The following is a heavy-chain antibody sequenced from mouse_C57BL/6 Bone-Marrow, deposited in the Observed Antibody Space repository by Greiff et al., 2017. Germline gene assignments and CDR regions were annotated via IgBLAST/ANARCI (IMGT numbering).Heavy chain of an antibody. CDR3: ASENYEGDY. J-gene: IGHJ2*01. CDR1: GYTFTSYW. D-gene: IGHD2-4*01. V-gene: IGHV1-52*01. Sequence: QVQLQQSGAELVRPGSSVKLSCKASGYTFTSYWMHWVKQRPIQGLEWIGNIDPSDSETPYNQKFKDKATLTVDKSSSTAYMQLSSLTSEDAAVYYCASENYEGDYWGQGTTLTVSS. CDR2: IDPSDSET.